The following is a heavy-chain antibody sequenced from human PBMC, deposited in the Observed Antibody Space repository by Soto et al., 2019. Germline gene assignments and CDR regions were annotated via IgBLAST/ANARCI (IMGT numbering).Heavy chain of an antibody. D-gene: IGHD4-17*01. V-gene: IGHV3-9*01. CDR2: ISWNSGSI. Sequence: GGSLRLSCAASGFTFDDYAMHWVRQAPGKGLEWVSGISWNSGSIGYADSVKGRFTISRDNAKNSLYLQMNSLRAEDTALYYCAKDIRSPHYGDYDYWGQGTLVTVSS. CDR1: GFTFDDYA. CDR3: AKDIRSPHYGDYDY. J-gene: IGHJ4*02.